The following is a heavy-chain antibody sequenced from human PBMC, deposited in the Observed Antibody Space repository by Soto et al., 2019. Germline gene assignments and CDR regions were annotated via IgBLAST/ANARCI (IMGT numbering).Heavy chain of an antibody. Sequence: GGSLRLSCAASGFTFSSYAMHWVRQAPGKGLEWVAVISYDGSNKYYADSVKGRFTISRDNSKNTRNLQMNSLRAEDTAVYYCARDFSSYYYDSSVGGMDVWGQGTTVTVSS. CDR3: ARDFSSYYYDSSVGGMDV. CDR2: ISYDGSNK. D-gene: IGHD3-22*01. J-gene: IGHJ6*02. CDR1: GFTFSSYA. V-gene: IGHV3-30-3*01.